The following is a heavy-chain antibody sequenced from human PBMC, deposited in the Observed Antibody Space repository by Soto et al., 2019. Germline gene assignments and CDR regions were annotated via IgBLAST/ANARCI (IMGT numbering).Heavy chain of an antibody. Sequence: ASVKVSCKASGYTFTSYGISWVRQAPGQGLEWMGWISAYNGNTNYAQKLQGRVTMTTDTSTSTAYMELRSLRSDDTAVYYCAREVRFLEWLLEDFFAYWGQGTLVTVSS. CDR1: GYTFTSYG. D-gene: IGHD3-3*01. V-gene: IGHV1-18*01. CDR2: ISAYNGNT. CDR3: AREVRFLEWLLEDFFAY. J-gene: IGHJ4*02.